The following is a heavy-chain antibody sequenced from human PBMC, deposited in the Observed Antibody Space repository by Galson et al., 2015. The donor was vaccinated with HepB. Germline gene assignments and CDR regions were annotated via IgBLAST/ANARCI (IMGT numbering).Heavy chain of an antibody. J-gene: IGHJ4*02. CDR1: GGSISSSSYY. CDR2: IYYSGST. CDR3: AAGYYDSSGYYWDYFDY. Sequence: ETLSLTCTVSGGSISSSSYYWGWIRQPPGKGLEWIGSIYYSGSTYYNPSLKSRVTISVDTSKNQFSLKLSSVTAADTTVYYCAAGYYDSSGYYWDYFDYWGQGTLVTVSS. V-gene: IGHV4-39*01. D-gene: IGHD3-22*01.